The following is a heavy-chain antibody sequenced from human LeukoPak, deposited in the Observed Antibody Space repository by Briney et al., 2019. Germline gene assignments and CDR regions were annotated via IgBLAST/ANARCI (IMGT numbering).Heavy chain of an antibody. CDR2: VCAYNGNT. D-gene: IGHD5-18*01. V-gene: IGHV1-18*01. J-gene: IGHJ3*02. Sequence: ASVKVSCKASGYTFTSYGISWVRLAPAQGLGRIGLVCAYNGNTNYAQKLQGRVTMTTDTSTSTAYMELRSLRSDDTAVCDCAREGGYSSMNDAFDIWGQGTMVTVSS. CDR1: GYTFTSYG. CDR3: AREGGYSSMNDAFDI.